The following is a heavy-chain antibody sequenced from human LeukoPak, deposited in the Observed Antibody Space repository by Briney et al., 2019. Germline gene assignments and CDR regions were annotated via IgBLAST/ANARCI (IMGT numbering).Heavy chain of an antibody. CDR1: GYSFTSYW. CDR3: ARHSPYCSGGSCYWFDY. V-gene: IGHV5-51*01. CDR2: IYPGDSDT. J-gene: IGHJ4*02. Sequence: GESLKISCKGSGYSFTSYWIGWVRQMPGKGLEWMGIIYPGDSDTRYSPSFQGQVTISADKSISTAYLQWSSLKASDAAMYYCARHSPYCSGGSCYWFDYWGQGILVTVSS. D-gene: IGHD2-15*01.